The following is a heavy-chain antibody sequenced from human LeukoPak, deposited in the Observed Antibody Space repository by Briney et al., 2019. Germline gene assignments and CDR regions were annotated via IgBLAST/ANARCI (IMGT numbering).Heavy chain of an antibody. Sequence: PGGSLRLSCVASGFTFSSYEVNWVRQAPGKGLEWVSYISTGGDSMYYADSVKGRFTISRDNVKNSLFLQMNSLRAEDTAVYYCARGSGFVFDYWGQGTLVTVSA. V-gene: IGHV3-48*03. CDR3: ARGSGFVFDY. J-gene: IGHJ4*02. CDR2: ISTGGDSM. CDR1: GFTFSSYE. D-gene: IGHD1-26*01.